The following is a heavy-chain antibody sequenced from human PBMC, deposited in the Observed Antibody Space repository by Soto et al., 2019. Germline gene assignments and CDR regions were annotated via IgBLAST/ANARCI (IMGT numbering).Heavy chain of an antibody. D-gene: IGHD5-18*01. Sequence: VGSLGLSCAASGFTFSDHYMDWVRQAPGKGLEWVGRIRNKANSYTTEYAASVKGRFTISRDDSKNSLFLQMNSLKTEDTAVYYCARSYSYGPFEYWGQGTLVTVSS. CDR2: IRNKANSYTT. CDR3: ARSYSYGPFEY. CDR1: GFTFSDHY. J-gene: IGHJ4*02. V-gene: IGHV3-72*01.